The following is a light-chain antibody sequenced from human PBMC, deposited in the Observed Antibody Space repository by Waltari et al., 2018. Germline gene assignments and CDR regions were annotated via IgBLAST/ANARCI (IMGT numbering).Light chain of an antibody. Sequence: QSALTQPASVSGSPGQSITISCTGTSSDVGSYNLVSWYPQHPGKAPKLMIYGGSKRPSGVSKRLTGSKSGNTASLTIAGLQAEDGADYYCCSYAGSVVFGGGTKLTVL. CDR1: SSDVGSYNL. J-gene: IGLJ2*01. CDR2: GGS. V-gene: IGLV2-23*01. CDR3: CSYAGSVV.